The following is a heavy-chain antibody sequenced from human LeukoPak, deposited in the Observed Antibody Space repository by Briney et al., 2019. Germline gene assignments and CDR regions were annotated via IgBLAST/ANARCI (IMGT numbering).Heavy chain of an antibody. V-gene: IGHV3-48*03. CDR3: ARPYTAYAFDY. D-gene: IGHD5-12*01. J-gene: IGHJ4*02. Sequence: PGGSLRLSCAASGSTFSSYEMNWVRQAPGKGLEWLSYISRSGNSIFYADSVKGRFTISRDNAKNSLYLQMNSLRAEDTAVYYCARPYTAYAFDYWGQGTLVTVSS. CDR1: GSTFSSYE. CDR2: ISRSGNSI.